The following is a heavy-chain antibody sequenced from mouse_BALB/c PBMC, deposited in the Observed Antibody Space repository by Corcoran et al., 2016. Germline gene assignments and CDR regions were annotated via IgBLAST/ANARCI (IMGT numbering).Heavy chain of an antibody. J-gene: IGHJ4*01. V-gene: IGHV9-3-1*01. CDR1: GYTFTNYG. CDR2: INTYTGEP. CDR3: ARRRSLAMDY. D-gene: IGHD1-1*01. Sequence: QIQLVQSGPELKKPGETVKISCKASGYTFTNYGMNWVKQAPGKGLKWMGWINTYTGEPTYADDFKGRFAFSLETSASTAYLQINNLKNEDTATYFCARRRSLAMDYWGQGTSVTVSS.